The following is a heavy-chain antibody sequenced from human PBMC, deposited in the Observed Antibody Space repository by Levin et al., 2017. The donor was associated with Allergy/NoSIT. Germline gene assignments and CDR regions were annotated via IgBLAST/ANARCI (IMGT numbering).Heavy chain of an antibody. Sequence: GESLKISCAASGFTFSRYAMSWVRQAPGRGLQWVSGISGSGDSAYYKDSVKGRFTISRDNSKNTLYLQMINLRAEDTALYYCAKDLGAYESPSDGFDIWGQGTMVTVSS. CDR3: AKDLGAYESPSDGFDI. CDR2: ISGSGDSA. CDR1: GFTFSRYA. V-gene: IGHV3-23*01. J-gene: IGHJ3*02. D-gene: IGHD5-12*01.